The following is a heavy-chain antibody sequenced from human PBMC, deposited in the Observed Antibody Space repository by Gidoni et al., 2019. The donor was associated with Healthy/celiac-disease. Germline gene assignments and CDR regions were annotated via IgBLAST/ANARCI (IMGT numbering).Heavy chain of an antibody. Sequence: VQLVQSGSELKKPGASVKVSCTASGYHFTSSAMKWVRQAPGQGLEWMGWLNTNTGNPPYTQRFTGRFVFSVDTSVSTAYLQISSLKAEDTAVYYCARDIRVYYYDSSGYFPLDAFDIWGQGTMVTVSS. V-gene: IGHV7-4-1*02. D-gene: IGHD3-22*01. CDR2: LNTNTGNP. CDR3: ARDIRVYYYDSSGYFPLDAFDI. CDR1: GYHFTSSA. J-gene: IGHJ3*02.